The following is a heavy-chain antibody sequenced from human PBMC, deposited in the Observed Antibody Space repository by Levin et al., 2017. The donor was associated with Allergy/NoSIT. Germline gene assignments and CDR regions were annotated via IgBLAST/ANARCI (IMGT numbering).Heavy chain of an antibody. Sequence: LSLPCAASGFSFRTSSMNWVRQAPGKGLEWVSYISSSSSSIYYGDSVKGRFSISRDNAENSLYLQMNSLRAEDTAVYYCAIGQDCSTSSCYFGFDYWGQGTLVTVSS. CDR2: ISSSSSSI. CDR3: AIGQDCSTSSCYFGFDY. CDR1: GFSFRTSS. V-gene: IGHV3-48*01. D-gene: IGHD2-2*01. J-gene: IGHJ4*02.